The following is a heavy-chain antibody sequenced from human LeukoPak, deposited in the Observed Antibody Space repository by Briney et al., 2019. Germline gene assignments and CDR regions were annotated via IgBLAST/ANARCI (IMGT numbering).Heavy chain of an antibody. Sequence: GGSLRLSCVASGFTVSSNYMSWVRQAPGRGLEWVSVIYSGGSTYYADSVKGRFTISRGNSKNTLYLQMNSLRAEDTAVYYCARGLSSSGYDSNAFDIWGQGTMVTVSS. J-gene: IGHJ3*02. D-gene: IGHD5-12*01. CDR1: GFTVSSNY. CDR2: IYSGGST. V-gene: IGHV3-53*01. CDR3: ARGLSSSGYDSNAFDI.